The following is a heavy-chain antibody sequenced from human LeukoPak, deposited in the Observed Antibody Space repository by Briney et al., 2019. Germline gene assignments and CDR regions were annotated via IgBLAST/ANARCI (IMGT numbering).Heavy chain of an antibody. CDR3: ARGSSPTRGYFDY. V-gene: IGHV3-21*01. CDR2: ISSSSSYI. CDR1: RFTFSSYS. Sequence: GGSLRLSCAASRFTFSSYSMNWVRQAPGKGLEWVSSISSSSSYIYYADSVKGRFTISRDNAKNSLYLQMNSLRAEDTAVYYCARGSSPTRGYFDYWGQGTLVTVSP. D-gene: IGHD2-2*01. J-gene: IGHJ4*02.